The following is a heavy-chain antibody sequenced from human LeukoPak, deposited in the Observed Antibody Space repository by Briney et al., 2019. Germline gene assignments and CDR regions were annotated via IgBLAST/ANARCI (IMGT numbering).Heavy chain of an antibody. Sequence: SETLSLTCTVSGGSISSSSYDWGWIRQPPGEGLEWIGSIYYSGSTYYNPSLKSRVTISVDTSKNQFSLKLSSVTAADTAVYYCARQQFRRVTTLDDSGQGTLVTVSS. CDR1: GGSISSSSYD. CDR3: ARQQFRRVTTLDD. V-gene: IGHV4-39*01. J-gene: IGHJ4*02. CDR2: IYYSGST. D-gene: IGHD4-17*01.